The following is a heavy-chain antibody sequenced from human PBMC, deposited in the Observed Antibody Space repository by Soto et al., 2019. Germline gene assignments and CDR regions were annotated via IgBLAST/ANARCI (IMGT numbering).Heavy chain of an antibody. CDR2: INWNSGSI. CDR1: GFTFDDYA. CDR3: ANDRGSGGDAPNYFYYGLEE. Sequence: GGSLRLSCAPSGFTFDDYAMHWVRQAPGKGLEWVSGINWNSGSIGYADSVKGRFTISRDNAKTSLYLQMNSLRAEDTALYYCANDRGSGGDAPNYFYYGLEEWGQGATV. V-gene: IGHV3-9*01. D-gene: IGHD3-10*01. J-gene: IGHJ6*01.